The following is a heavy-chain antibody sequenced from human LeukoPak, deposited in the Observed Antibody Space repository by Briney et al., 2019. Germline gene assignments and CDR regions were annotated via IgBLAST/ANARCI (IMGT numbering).Heavy chain of an antibody. D-gene: IGHD5-24*01. V-gene: IGHV4-39*07. CDR2: IYYSGST. J-gene: IGHJ4*02. Sequence: SETLSLTCTVSGGSISSSSYYWGWIRQPPGKGLEWIGSIYYSGSTYYNPSLKSRVTISVDTSKNQFSLKLSSVTAADTAVYYCARDYAATIDYWGQGTLVTVSS. CDR3: ARDYAATIDY. CDR1: GGSISSSSYY.